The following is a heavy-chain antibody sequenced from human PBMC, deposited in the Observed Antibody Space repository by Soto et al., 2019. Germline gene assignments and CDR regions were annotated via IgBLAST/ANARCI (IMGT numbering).Heavy chain of an antibody. J-gene: IGHJ6*03. CDR1: GYTFTSYD. CDR2: MNPNSGNT. V-gene: IGHV1-8*01. Sequence: ASVKVSCKAAGYTFTSYDINWVRQATGQGLEWMGWMNPNSGNTGYAQMFQGRVTMTRNTSISTAYMELSSLRSEDTAVYYCARAPLFGVVIRSYYYYYMDVWGKGTTVTVSS. D-gene: IGHD3-3*01. CDR3: ARAPLFGVVIRSYYYYYMDV.